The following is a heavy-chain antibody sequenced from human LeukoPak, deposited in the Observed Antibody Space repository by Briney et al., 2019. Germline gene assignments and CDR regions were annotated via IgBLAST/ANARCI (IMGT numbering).Heavy chain of an antibody. CDR1: GYIFTNYD. CDR3: TRATGELSDY. Sequence: ASVKVSCKTSGYIFTNYDINWVRQAPGQGLEWMGWISPYNGDTKYAQKFQDRVTMSTDTSTSTTYMELRSLRSDDTAVYYCTRATGELSDYWGQGTLVTVSS. J-gene: IGHJ4*02. CDR2: ISPYNGDT. V-gene: IGHV1-18*04. D-gene: IGHD3-16*02.